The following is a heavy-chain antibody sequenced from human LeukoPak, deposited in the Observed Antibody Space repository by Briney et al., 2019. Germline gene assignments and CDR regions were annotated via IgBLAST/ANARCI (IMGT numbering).Heavy chain of an antibody. V-gene: IGHV1-69*04. Sequence: SVKVSCKASGGTFSSYAISWVRQAPGQGLEWMGRIIPIFGIANYAQKFQGRVTITADKSTSTAYMELSSLRSEDTAVYYCARDMSGDGYNPVFAYWGQGTLVTVSS. CDR2: IIPIFGIA. CDR1: GGTFSSYA. D-gene: IGHD5-24*01. CDR3: ARDMSGDGYNPVFAY. J-gene: IGHJ4*02.